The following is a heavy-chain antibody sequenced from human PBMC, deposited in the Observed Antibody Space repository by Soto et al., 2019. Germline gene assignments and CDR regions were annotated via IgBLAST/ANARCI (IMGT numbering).Heavy chain of an antibody. J-gene: IGHJ4*02. Sequence: ASVKVSCKASGYTFTSYGISLVRQAPGQGLEWMGWISAYNGNTNYAQKLQGRVTMTTDTSTSTAYMELRSLRSDDTAVYYCARAEGVVVAAITEYWGQGTLVTVSS. D-gene: IGHD2-15*01. CDR2: ISAYNGNT. CDR3: ARAEGVVVAAITEY. CDR1: GYTFTSYG. V-gene: IGHV1-18*01.